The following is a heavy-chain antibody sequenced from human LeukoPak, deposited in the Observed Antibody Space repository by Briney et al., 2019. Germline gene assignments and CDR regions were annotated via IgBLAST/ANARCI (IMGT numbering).Heavy chain of an antibody. Sequence: SETLSLTCAVYGGSFSGYYWSWIRQPPGKGLEWIGEINHSGSTNYNPSLKSRVTISVDTSKNQFSLKLSSVTAADTAVYYCARGPRGRYCSSTSCYWFDYWGQGTLVTVSS. V-gene: IGHV4-34*01. D-gene: IGHD2-2*01. J-gene: IGHJ4*02. CDR1: GGSFSGYY. CDR2: INHSGST. CDR3: ARGPRGRYCSSTSCYWFDY.